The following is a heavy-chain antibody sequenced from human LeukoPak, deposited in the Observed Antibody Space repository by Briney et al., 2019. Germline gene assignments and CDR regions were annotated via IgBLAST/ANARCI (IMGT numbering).Heavy chain of an antibody. V-gene: IGHV1-69*13. Sequence: SVKVSCKASGGTFSSYAISWVRQAPGQGLEWMGGIIPIFGTANYAQKFQGRVTITADESTSTAYMELSSLRSEDTAVYYCARSAYSGYDLRFDYWGQGTLVTVSS. D-gene: IGHD5-12*01. CDR3: ARSAYSGYDLRFDY. J-gene: IGHJ4*02. CDR2: IIPIFGTA. CDR1: GGTFSSYA.